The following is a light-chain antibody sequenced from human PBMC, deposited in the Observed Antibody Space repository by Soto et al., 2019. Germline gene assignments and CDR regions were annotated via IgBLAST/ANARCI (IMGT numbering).Light chain of an antibody. CDR3: QQYDTSLLT. J-gene: IGKJ1*01. V-gene: IGKV3-20*01. Sequence: EIVLTQSPGTLSLSPGERATLSCRASQSLSSSYLAWYQQRPGQAPRLLLYGASSRATGIPDRFSGSGSGTDFTLTISRLEHEDFAVYYCQQYDTSLLTFGQGTKVDIK. CDR2: GAS. CDR1: QSLSSSY.